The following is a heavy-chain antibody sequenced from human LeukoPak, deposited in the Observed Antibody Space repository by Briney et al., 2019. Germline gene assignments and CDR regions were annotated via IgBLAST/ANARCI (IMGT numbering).Heavy chain of an antibody. CDR1: GGTFSNYA. V-gene: IGHV1-69*06. Sequence: SVKVSCKASGGTFSNYAINWVRQAPGQGLEWMGGIIPIFGTANYAQKFQGRVTITADKSTSTAYMELSSLRSEDTAVYYCARDAIAAANSKYYYYYMDVWGKGNTVTVSS. D-gene: IGHD6-13*01. J-gene: IGHJ6*03. CDR3: ARDAIAAANSKYYYYYMDV. CDR2: IIPIFGTA.